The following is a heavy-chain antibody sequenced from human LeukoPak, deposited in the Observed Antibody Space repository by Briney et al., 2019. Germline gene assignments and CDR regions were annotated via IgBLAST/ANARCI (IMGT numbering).Heavy chain of an antibody. J-gene: IGHJ4*02. CDR1: GFTFSSYW. D-gene: IGHD3-16*01. CDR3: ARDYGGYRAPYYFDY. Sequence: GGSLRLSCAASGFTFSSYWMSWVRQAPGKGLEWVANIKQDGSEKYYVDSVKGRFTISRDNAKNSLYLQMNSLRAEDTAVYYCARDYGGYRAPYYFDYWGQGTLVTVSS. CDR2: IKQDGSEK. V-gene: IGHV3-7*01.